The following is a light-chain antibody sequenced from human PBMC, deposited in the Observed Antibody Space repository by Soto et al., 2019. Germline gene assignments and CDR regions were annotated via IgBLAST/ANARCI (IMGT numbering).Light chain of an antibody. CDR2: GDN. V-gene: IGLV1-40*01. CDR3: QSYDSTLNGWI. J-gene: IGLJ2*01. Sequence: QSVLTQPPSVSGAPGQRVAISCTGSSSNIGAEYDVHWYQQLPGTAPKRLIYGDNNRPSGVPDRFSGSNSGTSASLAITGLQAEDEADYYCQSYDSTLNGWIFGGGTKLTVL. CDR1: SSNIGAEYD.